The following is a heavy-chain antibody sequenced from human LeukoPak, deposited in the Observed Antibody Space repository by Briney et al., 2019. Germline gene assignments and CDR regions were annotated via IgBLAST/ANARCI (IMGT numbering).Heavy chain of an antibody. J-gene: IGHJ6*03. CDR2: ISISGGTT. V-gene: IGHV3-23*01. CDR3: ARRAADPRYLYMDV. CDR1: GFTFSSYG. Sequence: GGSLRLSCATFGFTFSSYGMTWVRQAPGKGLEWVSTISISGGTTYYADSVKGRSSISRDNSKSTVYLQLNSLRAEDTAVYYCARRAADPRYLYMDVWGNGTTVTVSS. D-gene: IGHD6-13*01.